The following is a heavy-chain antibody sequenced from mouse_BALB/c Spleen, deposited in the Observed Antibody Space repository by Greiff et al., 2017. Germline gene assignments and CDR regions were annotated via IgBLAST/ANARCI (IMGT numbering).Heavy chain of an antibody. CDR1: GYTFTSYW. J-gene: IGHJ3*01. CDR2: INPSTGYT. Sequence: VQLQQSGAELVKPGASVKMSCKASGYTFTSYWMHWVKQRPGQGLEWIGYINPSTGYTEYNQKFKDKATLTADKSSSTAYMQLSSLTSEDSAVYYCARNGDYPFAYWGQGTLVTVSA. CDR3: ARNGDYPFAY. V-gene: IGHV1-7*01. D-gene: IGHD2-13*01.